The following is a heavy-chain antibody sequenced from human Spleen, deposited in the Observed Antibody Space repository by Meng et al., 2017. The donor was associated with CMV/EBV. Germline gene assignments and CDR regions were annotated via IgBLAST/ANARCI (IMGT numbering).Heavy chain of an antibody. CDR2: IYSGGVTR. CDR1: GFTFSSYA. D-gene: IGHD2-21*02. Sequence: GESLKISCAASGFTFSSYAMGWVRQAPGKGLEWVSVIYSGGVTRYYADSVKGRFTISRDNSQNTLSLQMNSLRAEDTAVYYCAKKADSDGCFDYWARGTLVTVSS. V-gene: IGHV3-23*03. J-gene: IGHJ4*02. CDR3: AKKADSDGCFDY.